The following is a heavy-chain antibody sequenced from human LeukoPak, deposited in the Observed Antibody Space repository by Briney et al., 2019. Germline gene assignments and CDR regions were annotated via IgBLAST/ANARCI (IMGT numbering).Heavy chain of an antibody. CDR2: IYYTGTT. V-gene: IGHV4-39*01. D-gene: IGHD2-2*01. CDR3: ARRAVVPAAVSYFDN. CDR1: RVSITNSSCY. Sequence: PSETLSLTCAVSRVSITNSSCYWGWIRQPPGKGLEWIEGIYYTGTTYYSPSLNSRITISMDTSEKQFSLRLASVTAADTAVYYCARRAVVPAAVSYFDNWGQGTLVTVSS. J-gene: IGHJ4*02.